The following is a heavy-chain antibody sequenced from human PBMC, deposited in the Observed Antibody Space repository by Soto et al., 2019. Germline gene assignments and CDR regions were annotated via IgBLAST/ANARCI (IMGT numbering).Heavy chain of an antibody. Sequence: GGSLRLSCAASGFTFRSYAMNWVRQTQEKGLEWVSSISSTSTYTHYADSVKGRFTISRDNANNSLFLQMNSLRAEDTAIYYSARDLALAGNYWGQGAQVTVSS. D-gene: IGHD6-19*01. CDR2: ISSTSTYT. CDR1: GFTFRSYA. CDR3: ARDLALAGNY. J-gene: IGHJ4*02. V-gene: IGHV3-21*01.